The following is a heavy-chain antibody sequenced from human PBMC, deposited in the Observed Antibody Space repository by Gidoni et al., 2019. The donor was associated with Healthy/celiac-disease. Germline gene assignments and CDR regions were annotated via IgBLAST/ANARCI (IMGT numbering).Heavy chain of an antibody. CDR3: ARAGAARLRAFDI. CDR2: IYTSGST. Sequence: QVQLQESGPGLVKPSQTLSLTCTVSGGSISSGSYYWSWIRQPAGKGLEWIGRIYTSGSTNYNPSLKSRVTISVDTSKNQFSLKLSSVTAADTAVYYCARAGAARLRAFDIWGQGTMVTVSS. CDR1: GGSISSGSYY. J-gene: IGHJ3*02. D-gene: IGHD6-6*01. V-gene: IGHV4-61*02.